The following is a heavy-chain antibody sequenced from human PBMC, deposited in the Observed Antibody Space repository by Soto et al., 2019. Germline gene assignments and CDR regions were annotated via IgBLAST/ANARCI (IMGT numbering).Heavy chain of an antibody. CDR1: GGSSSSYY. CDR3: ARLGGYYQSLDS. D-gene: IGHD3-22*01. Sequence: ALETLSLTCTVSGGSSSSYYWSWIRQPPGKGLEWIGYIYYSGSTNYNPSINSRVTISVDSSNNQFSLNLSSVSAADTAVYYCARLGGYYQSLDSWGQGTLVTVSS. J-gene: IGHJ5*01. V-gene: IGHV4-59*08. CDR2: IYYSGST.